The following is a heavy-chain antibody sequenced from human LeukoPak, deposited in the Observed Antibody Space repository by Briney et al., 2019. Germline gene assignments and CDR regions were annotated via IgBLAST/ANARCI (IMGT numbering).Heavy chain of an antibody. CDR3: ARIFSRDSGSYWYYYYYMDV. Sequence: PSETLSLTCGASGGSISSNNWWSWVRQPPGKGLEWIGSIYYSGSTYYNPSLKSRVTISVDTSKNQFSLKLSSVTAADTAVYYCARIFSRDSGSYWYYYYYMDVWGKGTTVTVSS. CDR2: IYYSGST. V-gene: IGHV4-39*01. D-gene: IGHD1-26*01. CDR1: GGSISSNNW. J-gene: IGHJ6*03.